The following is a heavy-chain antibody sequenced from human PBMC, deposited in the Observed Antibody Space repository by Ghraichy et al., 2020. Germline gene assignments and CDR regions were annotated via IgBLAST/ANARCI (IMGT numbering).Heavy chain of an antibody. CDR3: ARHSGYSSPFYH. D-gene: IGHD6-19*01. CDR1: GASISISNYY. V-gene: IGHV4-39*01. CDR2: IYYSGST. Sequence: SETLSLTCTVSGASISISNYYWGWIRQPPGKGLEWIRSIYYSGSTYCNPSLKSRVTISVDTSKNQFSLNLNSVTAADTAVYYCARHSGYSSPFYHWGQGTLLTVSS. J-gene: IGHJ4*02.